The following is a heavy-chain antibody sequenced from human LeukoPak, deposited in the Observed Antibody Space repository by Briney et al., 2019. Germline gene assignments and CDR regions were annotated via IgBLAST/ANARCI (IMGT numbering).Heavy chain of an antibody. J-gene: IGHJ4*02. V-gene: IGHV4-61*02. CDR1: GGSISSGSYY. Sequence: PSETLSLTCTVSGGSISSGSYYWSWIRQPAGTGLEWIGRIYTSGSTNYNPSLKSRVTISVDTSKNQFSLKLSSVTAADTAVYYCARDRWYSGSHFDYWGQGTLVTVSS. D-gene: IGHD1-26*01. CDR3: ARDRWYSGSHFDY. CDR2: IYTSGST.